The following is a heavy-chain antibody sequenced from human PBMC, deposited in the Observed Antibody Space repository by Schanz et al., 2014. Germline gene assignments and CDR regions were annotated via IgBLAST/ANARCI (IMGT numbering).Heavy chain of an antibody. J-gene: IGHJ6*02. CDR1: GGSFSGYY. CDR2: INHSGST. CDR3: ARGYGMDV. V-gene: IGHV4-34*01. Sequence: QVQLQQWGAGLLKPSETLSLTCAVYGGSFSGYYWSWIRQPPGKGLEWIGEINHSGSTDYNPSLKSRVPISVDTSKNPFSLKLSSVTAADTAVYYCARGYGMDVWGQGTTVTVSS.